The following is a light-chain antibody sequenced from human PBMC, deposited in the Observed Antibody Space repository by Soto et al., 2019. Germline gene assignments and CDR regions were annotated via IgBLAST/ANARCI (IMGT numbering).Light chain of an antibody. V-gene: IGKV3-15*01. CDR2: DAS. CDR3: QQYNNWPRT. Sequence: DTLMTQSPSTLYGSLGEGATLSCTASQSVSHNLAWYQQKPGKAPRLLIYDASTRATGIPARFSGSGSATEFTLTISSLQSEDSAVYYCQQYNNWPRTFGQGTKVDIK. CDR1: QSVSHN. J-gene: IGKJ1*01.